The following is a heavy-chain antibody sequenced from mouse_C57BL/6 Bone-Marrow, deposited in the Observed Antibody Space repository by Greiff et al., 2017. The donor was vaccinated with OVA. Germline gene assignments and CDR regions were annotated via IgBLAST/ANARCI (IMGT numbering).Heavy chain of an antibody. CDR2: IRSKSNNYAT. CDR1: GFSFNTYA. CDR3: VSTSYPYAMDY. J-gene: IGHJ4*01. Sequence: EVKLVESGGGLVQPKGSLKLSCAASGFSFNTYAMNWVRQAPGKGLEWVARIRSKSNNYATYYADSVKDRFTISRNDSESMLYLQMNNLKTEDTAMYYGVSTSYPYAMDYWGQGTSVTVSS. V-gene: IGHV10-1*01. D-gene: IGHD2-12*01.